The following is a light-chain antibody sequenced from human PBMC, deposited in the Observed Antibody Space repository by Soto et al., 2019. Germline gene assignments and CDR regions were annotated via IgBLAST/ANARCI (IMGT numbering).Light chain of an antibody. V-gene: IGKV1-5*01. Sequence: DIQMTQSPSTLSASVGDRFTITCRASHNITSCLTWYQQKPGKAPKLLIYGASSLESGVPSRFSGSGSGTDFTFTIAGLQPDDFATYYCQQFNSYPLTFGRGTRLEIK. CDR2: GAS. CDR3: QQFNSYPLT. J-gene: IGKJ5*01. CDR1: HNITSC.